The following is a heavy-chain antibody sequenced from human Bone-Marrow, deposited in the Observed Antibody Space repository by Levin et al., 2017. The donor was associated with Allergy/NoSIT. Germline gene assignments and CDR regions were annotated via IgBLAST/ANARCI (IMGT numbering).Heavy chain of an antibody. D-gene: IGHD2-15*01. CDR3: ARDSRTAGTCYSFSS. CDR1: DSSVSSGTYY. V-gene: IGHV4-61*01. Sequence: SETLSLTCTVSDSSVSSGTYYWNWIRQVPGRGLEWIGYIYYSGTTNYNPSLESRVTISLDTSKNQFSLTRTSVTAADTAVYYGARDSRTAGTCYSFSSWGQGTLVTVSS. CDR2: IYYSGTT. J-gene: IGHJ5*02.